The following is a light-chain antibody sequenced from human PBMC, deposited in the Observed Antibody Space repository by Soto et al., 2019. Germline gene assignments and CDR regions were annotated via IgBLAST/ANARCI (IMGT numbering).Light chain of an antibody. Sequence: EVMLTQSPGTLSLSPGERATLSCRASQSVSSNYLAWYQQKPGQAPRLLIYVASNRATGIADRFSGSGAGTDFTLTIRRLEPEALAVDYCQQYDTSPRSFGPGTKVEFK. CDR1: QSVSSNY. J-gene: IGKJ1*01. CDR3: QQYDTSPRS. CDR2: VAS. V-gene: IGKV3-20*01.